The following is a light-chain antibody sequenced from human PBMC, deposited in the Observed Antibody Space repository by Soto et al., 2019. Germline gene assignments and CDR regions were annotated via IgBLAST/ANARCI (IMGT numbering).Light chain of an antibody. V-gene: IGLV1-40*01. CDR3: QSYDSSLSGVV. Sequence: QSVLTQPPSVSGAPGQRVTISCTGSSSNIGAGYDVHWYQQLPGTAPKLLIYGNNNRPSGVPDRFSGSKSGTSASLAITGLQAEDEADYYCQSYDSSLSGVVFGGRTKLTV. CDR1: SSNIGAGYD. J-gene: IGLJ2*01. CDR2: GNN.